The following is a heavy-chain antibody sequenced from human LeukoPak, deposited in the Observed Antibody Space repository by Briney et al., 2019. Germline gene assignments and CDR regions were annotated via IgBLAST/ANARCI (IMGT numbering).Heavy chain of an antibody. V-gene: IGHV4-39*01. D-gene: IGHD2-15*01. CDR3: ARALIDKGTQACYYFDY. Sequence: PSETLSLTCTVSGGSVSSSLYYWGWIRQPPGKGLEWIGSMSYSGNTYYIPSLKSRATISVDTSKNQFSLKLSSVTAADTAVYYCARALIDKGTQACYYFDYWGQGTLVTVSS. J-gene: IGHJ4*02. CDR2: MSYSGNT. CDR1: GGSVSSSLYY.